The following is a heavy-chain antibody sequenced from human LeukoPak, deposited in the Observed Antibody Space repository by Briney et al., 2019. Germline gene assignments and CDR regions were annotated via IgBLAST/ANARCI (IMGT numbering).Heavy chain of an antibody. J-gene: IGHJ6*02. CDR3: ARVSGARNYGMDV. V-gene: IGHV4-31*03. D-gene: IGHD6-6*01. CDR2: IYYSGST. Sequence: KSSETLSLTCTVSGGSISSGGYYWSWIRQHPGKGLEWIGYIYYSGSTYYNPSLKSRVTISVDTSKNQFSLKLSSVTAADTAVYYCARVSGARNYGMDVWGQGTTVTVSS. CDR1: GGSISSGGYY.